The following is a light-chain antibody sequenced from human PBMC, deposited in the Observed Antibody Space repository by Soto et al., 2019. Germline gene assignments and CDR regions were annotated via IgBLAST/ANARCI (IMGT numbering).Light chain of an antibody. CDR2: EVS. J-gene: IGLJ1*01. CDR3: SSYTSSSTRV. CDR1: SSDVGAYDY. Sequence: SVLTQPASVSGSPGQSITISCPGTSSDVGAYDYVSWCQQHPDKAPKLMIYEVSNRPSGVSNRFSGSKSVNTATLTISGLQAEDEADYYCSSYTSSSTRVFGTGTKVTVL. V-gene: IGLV2-14*03.